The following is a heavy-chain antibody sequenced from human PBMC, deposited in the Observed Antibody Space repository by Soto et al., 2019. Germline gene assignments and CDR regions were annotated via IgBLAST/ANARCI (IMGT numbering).Heavy chain of an antibody. J-gene: IGHJ4*02. CDR3: ARDRQNYGNFDY. CDR1: GYTFGTYG. D-gene: IGHD3-16*01. V-gene: IGHV1-18*01. CDR2: ISGHNGVT. Sequence: QVQLVQSGGEVKKPGASVKVSCKAAGYTFGTYGISWVRQAPGHGLEWMGWISGHNGVTNNARKFQDRVTMNTDTSTSTAYMELRSLRSDDTAMYYCARDRQNYGNFDYWGQGTLVTVSS.